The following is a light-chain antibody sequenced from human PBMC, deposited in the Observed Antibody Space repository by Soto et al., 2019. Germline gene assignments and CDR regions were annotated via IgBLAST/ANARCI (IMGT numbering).Light chain of an antibody. CDR1: GRDVGGYDY. V-gene: IGLV2-14*01. CDR2: EVT. CDR3: SSYTSSSTYV. Sequence: QSVLAQPASVSGSPGQSITISCTGTGRDVGGYDYVSWYQHHPGKAPKAMIYEVTNRPSGVSNRFSGSKSGNTASLTISGLLAEDEADYYCSSYTSSSTYVYGTGTKVPVL. J-gene: IGLJ1*01.